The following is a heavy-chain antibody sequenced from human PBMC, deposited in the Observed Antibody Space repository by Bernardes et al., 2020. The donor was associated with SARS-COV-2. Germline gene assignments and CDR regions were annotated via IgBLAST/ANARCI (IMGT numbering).Heavy chain of an antibody. V-gene: IGHV4-59*01. CDR1: GGSISNFY. J-gene: IGHJ4*02. CDR3: ARGGWSLDF. D-gene: IGHD6-19*01. CDR2: IHYTGST. Sequence: SETLSLTCTVSGGSISNFYWSWIRQSPGKGLEWIGYIHYTGSTNHNPSLKSRVTMSVDTSKEQLSLTLSSVTAADTALYYCARGGWSLDFWGRGTLVTVSS.